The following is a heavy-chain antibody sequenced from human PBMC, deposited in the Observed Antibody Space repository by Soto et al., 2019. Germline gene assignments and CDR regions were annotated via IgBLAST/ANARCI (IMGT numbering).Heavy chain of an antibody. J-gene: IGHJ4*02. V-gene: IGHV1-2*02. D-gene: IGHD2-2*01. Sequence: QVQLVQSGADVKKPGASVKVSCKTSGYTFSGYSIYWIRQAPGQGLEFMGWINPNSGGTNYAQQFRGRVTMTRDTSVSTAYMEMSRLTSDDTAIYYCALPVVVTDTFDYWVQGTLVTVSS. CDR3: ALPVVVTDTFDY. CDR2: INPNSGGT. CDR1: GYTFSGYS.